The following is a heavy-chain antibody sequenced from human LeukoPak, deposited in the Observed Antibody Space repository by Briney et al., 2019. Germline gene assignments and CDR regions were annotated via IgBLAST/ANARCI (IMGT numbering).Heavy chain of an antibody. CDR3: ARGRPVLQLLWGAFDI. Sequence: GGSLRLSCAASGFTFSRYSMNWVRQAPGKGLEWVSCISSSSSYTYYVDSVKGRFTISRDNAKNSLYLQMNSLRAEDSAVYYCARGRPVLQLLWGAFDIWGQGTMVTVYS. V-gene: IGHV3-21*01. D-gene: IGHD1-7*01. CDR2: ISSSSSYT. J-gene: IGHJ3*02. CDR1: GFTFSRYS.